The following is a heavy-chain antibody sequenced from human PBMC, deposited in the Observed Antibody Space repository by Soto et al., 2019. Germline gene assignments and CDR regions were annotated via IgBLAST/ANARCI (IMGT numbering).Heavy chain of an antibody. CDR2: IYHSGGT. J-gene: IGHJ5*02. D-gene: IGHD4-17*01. Sequence: PSETLSLTCAVSGGPITSGGYSWSWIRQPPGKGLEWIGYIYHSGGTYYNPSLKSRVTLSIDRTKKQFSLKLKSVTAADTAVYFCATTMTTSGWFAPWGQGTLVTVSS. CDR3: ATTMTTSGWFAP. V-gene: IGHV4-30-2*01. CDR1: GGPITSGGYS.